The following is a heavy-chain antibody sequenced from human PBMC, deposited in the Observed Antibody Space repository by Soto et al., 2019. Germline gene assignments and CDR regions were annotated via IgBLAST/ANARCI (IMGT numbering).Heavy chain of an antibody. J-gene: IGHJ6*02. CDR1: GYTFTSYA. CDR3: ARDHCSSTSCYRYYYYGMDV. Sequence: QVQLVQSGSELKKPGASVKVSCKASGYTFTSYAMNWVRQAPGQGLEWMGWISTNTGNPTYAQGFTGRFVFSLDTSVSTAYLQICSLKAEDTAVYYCARDHCSSTSCYRYYYYGMDVWGQGTTVTVSS. CDR2: ISTNTGNP. V-gene: IGHV7-4-1*01. D-gene: IGHD2-2*01.